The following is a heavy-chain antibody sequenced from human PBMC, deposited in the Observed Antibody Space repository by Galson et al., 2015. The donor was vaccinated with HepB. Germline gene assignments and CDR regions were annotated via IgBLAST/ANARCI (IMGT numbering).Heavy chain of an antibody. CDR3: ARPDSTGYYTH. J-gene: IGHJ4*02. CDR1: GYSFTSHW. D-gene: IGHD3-22*01. V-gene: IGHV5-51*01. CDR2: IYPDDSDT. Sequence: QFGAEVKKPGESLKISCKGSGYSFTSHWIAWVRQMPGKGLEWMGIIYPDDSDTRYSPSFQGQVTISADKSIRTAYLQWSSLQASDTAMYYCARPDSTGYYTHWGQGTLVTVSS.